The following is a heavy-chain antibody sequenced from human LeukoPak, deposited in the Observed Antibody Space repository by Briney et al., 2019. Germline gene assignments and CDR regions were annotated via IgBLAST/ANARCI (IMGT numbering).Heavy chain of an antibody. CDR2: INPSGGTT. CDR1: GYTFINYY. CDR3: ARDLAAAGPYYFDY. V-gene: IGHV1-46*01. D-gene: IGHD6-13*01. Sequence: EASVKVSCKASGYTFINYYMHWVRQAPGQGLEWMGIINPSGGTTSYAQNFQGRVTMTRDTSTSTVYMELSSLRSEDTAVYYCARDLAAAGPYYFDYWGQGTLVTVSS. J-gene: IGHJ4*02.